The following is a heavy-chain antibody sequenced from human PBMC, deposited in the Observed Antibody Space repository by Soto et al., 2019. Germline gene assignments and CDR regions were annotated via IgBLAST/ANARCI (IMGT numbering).Heavy chain of an antibody. CDR1: GFTFSTYG. CDR2: VWYDGISK. J-gene: IGHJ6*02. Sequence: QEQLVESGGGAVQPGRSLRLSCTASGFTFSTYGLYWVRQAPGKGLEWVADVWYDGISKNYVDSVKGRFTISRDNSKNTLYLQMNSLGAEDTAVYYCGRVDRSYEMDVWGQGTTVIVSS. V-gene: IGHV3-33*01. CDR3: GRVDRSYEMDV.